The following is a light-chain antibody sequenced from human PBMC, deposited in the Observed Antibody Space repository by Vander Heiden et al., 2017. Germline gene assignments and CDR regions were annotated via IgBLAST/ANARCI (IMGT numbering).Light chain of an antibody. Sequence: DIQMTQSPSSLSASVGDRVTITCRASQSISSYLNWYQQKPGKAPKLLIYAASSLQSGVPSRFSGSGSGTDLTLTISSLQPEDFATYYCQQSYSTPMYTFGQGTKL. CDR2: AAS. CDR1: QSISSY. V-gene: IGKV1-39*01. J-gene: IGKJ2*01. CDR3: QQSYSTPMYT.